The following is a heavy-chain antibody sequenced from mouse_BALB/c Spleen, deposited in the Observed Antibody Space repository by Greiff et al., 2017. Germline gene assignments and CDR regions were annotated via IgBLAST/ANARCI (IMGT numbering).Heavy chain of an antibody. CDR3: TRSPDGYYAMDD. CDR2: IYPGSGST. V-gene: IGHV1S22*01. Sequence: LQQPGSELVRPGASVKLSCKASGYTFTSYWMHWVKQRHGQGLEWIGNIYPGSGSTNYDEKFKSKGTLTVDTSSSTAYMHLSSLTSEDSAVYYCTRSPDGYYAMDDWGQGTSVTVSS. D-gene: IGHD2-3*01. J-gene: IGHJ4*01. CDR1: GYTFTSYW.